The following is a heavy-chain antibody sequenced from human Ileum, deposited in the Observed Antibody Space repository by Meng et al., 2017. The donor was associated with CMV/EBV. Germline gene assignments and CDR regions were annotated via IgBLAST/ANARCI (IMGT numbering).Heavy chain of an antibody. CDR1: GFRFSLYG. CDR2: IRYDENYK. V-gene: IGHV3-30*02. CDR3: AKEGHSDFGLTYYEMDV. J-gene: IGHJ6*02. D-gene: IGHD3-3*01. Sequence: GGSLRLSCEVSGFRFSLYGMFWVRQAPGKGLEWVSYIRYDENYKYYSDSVKGRFTISRDDSKNTLYLQMNNLRAEDTAVYYCAKEGHSDFGLTYYEMDVWDQGTTVTVSS.